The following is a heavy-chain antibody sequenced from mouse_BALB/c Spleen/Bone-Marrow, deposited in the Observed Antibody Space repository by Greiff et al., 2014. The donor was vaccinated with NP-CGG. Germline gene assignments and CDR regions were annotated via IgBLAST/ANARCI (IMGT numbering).Heavy chain of an antibody. J-gene: IGHJ4*01. Sequence: EVQLQQSGPELVKPGASVKISCKASGYTFTDYNMHWVKQSHGKSLEWIGYIYPYNGYTGYNQKFKSKATLTVDNSSSTAYMEFRSLTSEDSAVYSCARSGVPHAMDYWGQETSVTVSS. V-gene: IGHV1S29*02. D-gene: IGHD3-1*01. CDR3: ARSGVPHAMDY. CDR2: IYPYNGYT. CDR1: GYTFTDYN.